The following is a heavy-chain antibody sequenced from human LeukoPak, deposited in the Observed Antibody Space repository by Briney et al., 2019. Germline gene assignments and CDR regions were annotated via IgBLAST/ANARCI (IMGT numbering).Heavy chain of an antibody. V-gene: IGHV3-7*01. J-gene: IGHJ4*02. CDR1: GFTFSSYY. CDR2: INQNEGET. CDR3: ARAGVRKYGRFYFDY. D-gene: IGHD2-8*01. Sequence: PGGSLRLSCAASGFTFSSYYMAWLSQVPGKGLEWVGHINQNEGETNYVDSVKGRFTISGDSAKNSLYLQMNGLRAEDTAVYYCARAGVRKYGRFYFDYWGQGTLVTVSS.